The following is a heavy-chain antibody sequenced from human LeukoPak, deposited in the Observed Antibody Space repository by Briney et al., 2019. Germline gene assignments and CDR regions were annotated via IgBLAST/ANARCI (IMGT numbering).Heavy chain of an antibody. V-gene: IGHV4-34*01. CDR1: GGSFSGYY. CDR3: ARPRPNVWGSYRTLFDY. Sequence: SETLSLTCAVYGGSFSGYYWSWIRQPPGKGLEWIGEINHSGSTNYNPSLKSRVTISVDTSKNQFSLKLSSVTAADTAVYYCARPRPNVWGSYRTLFDYWGQGTLVTVSS. J-gene: IGHJ4*02. D-gene: IGHD3-16*02. CDR2: INHSGST.